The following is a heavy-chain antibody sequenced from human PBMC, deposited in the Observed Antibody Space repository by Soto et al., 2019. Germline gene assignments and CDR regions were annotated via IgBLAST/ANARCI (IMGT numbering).Heavy chain of an antibody. CDR3: ARGGYSYGNLKYGMDV. D-gene: IGHD5-18*01. J-gene: IGHJ6*02. V-gene: IGHV1-2*04. Sequence: QVQLVQSGAEVKKPGASVKVSCKASGYTFTGYYMHWVRQAPGQGLEWMGWINPNSGGTNYAQKFQGWVTMTRDTSMSTSYMELSRLRSDDTAVYYCARGGYSYGNLKYGMDVWGQGTTVTVSS. CDR1: GYTFTGYY. CDR2: INPNSGGT.